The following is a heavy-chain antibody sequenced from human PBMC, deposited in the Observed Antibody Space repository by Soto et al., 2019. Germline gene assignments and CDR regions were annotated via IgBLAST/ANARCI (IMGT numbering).Heavy chain of an antibody. V-gene: IGHV4-39*07. CDR2: IYHSGST. CDR1: GGSISSSSYY. Sequence: SETLSLTCTVSGGSISSSSYYWGWIRQPPGKGLEWIGSIYHSGSTNYNPSLKSRVTISVDTSKNQFSLKLSSVTAADTAVYYCARARTVLKGDSSGYSDYWGQGTLVTVSS. J-gene: IGHJ4*02. CDR3: ARARTVLKGDSSGYSDY. D-gene: IGHD3-22*01.